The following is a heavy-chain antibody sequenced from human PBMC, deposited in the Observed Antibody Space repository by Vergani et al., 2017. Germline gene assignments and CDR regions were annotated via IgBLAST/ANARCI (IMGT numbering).Heavy chain of an antibody. CDR3: AKSGWIQHFGAHYFDS. D-gene: IGHD5-24*01. CDR2: IYSGDET. Sequence: ELQLVESGGGLVQPGGSLRLSCAASGSTVSGNYMTWVRQAPGKGLEWVSHIYSGDETYYADSVKGRVTISRDTSKNTLFLQMDSLRAEDTAVYYCAKSGWIQHFGAHYFDSWGQGILVTVSS. J-gene: IGHJ4*02. V-gene: IGHV3-66*01. CDR1: GSTVSGNY.